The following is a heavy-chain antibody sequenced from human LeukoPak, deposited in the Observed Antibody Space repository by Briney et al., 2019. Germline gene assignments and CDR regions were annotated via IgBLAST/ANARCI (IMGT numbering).Heavy chain of an antibody. V-gene: IGHV1-8*02. Sequence: ASMTVSCKASGYTFTSYDINWVRQATGQGLEWMGWMNPNSGNTGYAQRFQGRVTMTRNTSISTAYMELSSLRSEDTAVYYCARQTYYYDSSGYPTIDYWGQGTLVTVSS. CDR1: GYTFTSYD. CDR2: MNPNSGNT. D-gene: IGHD3-22*01. J-gene: IGHJ4*02. CDR3: ARQTYYYDSSGYPTIDY.